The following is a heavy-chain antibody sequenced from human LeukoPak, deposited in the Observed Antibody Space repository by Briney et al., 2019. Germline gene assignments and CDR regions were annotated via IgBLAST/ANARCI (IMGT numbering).Heavy chain of an antibody. Sequence: GGSLRLSCATSGFTFSNYWMTWVCQAPGRWLEWVANIKRDGSERFYADSVKGRFTIFRDNAKNLLYLQMNSLRAEDTAVYYCARDGDSFDYWGQGTLVTVSS. CDR2: IKRDGSER. V-gene: IGHV3-7*01. D-gene: IGHD3-3*01. CDR1: GFTFSNYW. CDR3: ARDGDSFDY. J-gene: IGHJ4*02.